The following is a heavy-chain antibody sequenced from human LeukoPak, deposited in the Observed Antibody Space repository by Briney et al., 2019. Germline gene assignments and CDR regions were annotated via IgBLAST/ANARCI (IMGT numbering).Heavy chain of an antibody. D-gene: IGHD3-22*01. CDR2: IYYSGST. CDR3: ARRDDSSGYHKIFDY. J-gene: IGHJ4*02. CDR1: GGSISSNSYY. Sequence: SETLSLTCTVSGGSISSNSYYWGWIRQPPGKGLKWIGSIYYSGSTYYNPSLKSRVTISIDTSKNQFYLKLSSLTAADTAVYYCARRDDSSGYHKIFDYWGPGTLVTVSS. V-gene: IGHV4-39*01.